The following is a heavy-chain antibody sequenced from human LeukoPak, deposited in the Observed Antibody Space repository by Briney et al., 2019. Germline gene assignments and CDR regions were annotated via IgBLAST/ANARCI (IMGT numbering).Heavy chain of an antibody. D-gene: IGHD1-26*01. CDR3: AREWEGELRRGAGYFDY. CDR2: IYDSGST. V-gene: IGHV4-30-4*08. CDR1: GGSISSGDYY. Sequence: PSQTLSLTCTVSGGSISSGDYYWSWIRQPPGKGLEWIVYIYDSGSTYYNPSLKSRLTTSVNTTNNQFSLKLSSLTAADTAVYYCAREWEGELRRGAGYFDYWGQGTLVTVSS. J-gene: IGHJ4*02.